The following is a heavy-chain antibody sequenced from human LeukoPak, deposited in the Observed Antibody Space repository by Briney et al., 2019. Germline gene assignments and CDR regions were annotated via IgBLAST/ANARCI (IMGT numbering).Heavy chain of an antibody. D-gene: IGHD5-18*01. CDR2: INVYGDST. CDR1: GFSFSSYA. V-gene: IGHV3-23*01. Sequence: GGSLRLSCAASGFSFSSYAMSWVRQAPGKWLEWVSAINVYGDSTFYTDSVKGRSTISRDNSENTLYLEMDSLRADDTAVYYCAEAMEIGYHYYYYGMDVWGQGTTVTVSS. J-gene: IGHJ6*02. CDR3: AEAMEIGYHYYYYGMDV.